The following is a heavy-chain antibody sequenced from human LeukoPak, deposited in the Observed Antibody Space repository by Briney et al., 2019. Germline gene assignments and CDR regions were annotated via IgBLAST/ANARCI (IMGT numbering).Heavy chain of an antibody. CDR3: ARDRSRGTEGYYFDY. V-gene: IGHV4-59*01. CDR2: IYYSGST. J-gene: IGHJ4*02. Sequence: SETLSLTCTVSGGSISSYYWSWIRQPPGKGLEWIGYIYYSGSTNYNPSLKSRLTISVDTSKNQFSLKLSSVTAADTAVYYCARDRSRGTEGYYFDYWGQGTLVTVSS. D-gene: IGHD2-8*02. CDR1: GGSISSYY.